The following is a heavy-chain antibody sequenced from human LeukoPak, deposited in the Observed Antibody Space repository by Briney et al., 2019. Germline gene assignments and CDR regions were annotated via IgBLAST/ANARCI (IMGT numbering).Heavy chain of an antibody. J-gene: IGHJ4*02. CDR1: GFTFSSYA. CDR3: AKGETVSSEFDY. V-gene: IGHV3-23*01. D-gene: IGHD4-11*01. Sequence: GGSLRLSYAASGFTFSSYAMSWVRQAPGKGLEWVSAISGSGGSTYYADSVKGRFTISRDNSKNTLYLQMNSLRAEDTAVYYCAKGETVSSEFDYWGQGTLVTVSS. CDR2: ISGSGGST.